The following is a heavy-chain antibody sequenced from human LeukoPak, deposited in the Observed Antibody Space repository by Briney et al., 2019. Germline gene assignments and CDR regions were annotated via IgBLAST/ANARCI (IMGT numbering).Heavy chain of an antibody. CDR2: LRYDGSNK. CDR3: ARGTYYDFGNWFDP. J-gene: IGHJ5*02. Sequence: GGSLRLSCAASGFTISDYGMHWVRQAPGKGLEWVAALRYDGSNKDYGDSVKGRFTISRDNSENTLNLQMNSLRAEDTAVYYCARGTYYDFGNWFDPWGQGTLVIVSS. D-gene: IGHD3-3*01. CDR1: GFTISDYG. V-gene: IGHV3-33*01.